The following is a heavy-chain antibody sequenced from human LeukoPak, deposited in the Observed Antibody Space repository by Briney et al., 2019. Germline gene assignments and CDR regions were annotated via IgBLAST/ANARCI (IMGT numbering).Heavy chain of an antibody. CDR3: AREYCSGGSCYTDY. D-gene: IGHD2-15*01. J-gene: IGHJ4*02. CDR1: GFTFSSYS. V-gene: IGHV3-21*01. Sequence: GGSLRLSCAASGFTFSSYSMNWVRQAPGKGLEWVSSISSSSSYIYYADSVKGRFTISRDNAKNSLYLQMNSLRAEDTAVYYCAREYCSGGSCYTDYWGQGTLVTVSS. CDR2: ISSSSSYI.